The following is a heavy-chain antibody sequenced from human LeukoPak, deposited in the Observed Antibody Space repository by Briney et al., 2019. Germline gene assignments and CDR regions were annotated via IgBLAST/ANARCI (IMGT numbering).Heavy chain of an antibody. CDR3: ARRMSSTVGGFDP. CDR2: IYYSGST. Sequence: SETLSLTCTVSGGSISSCYWSWIRQPPGKGLEWIGYIYYSGSTNYNPSLKSRVTISVDTSKNQFSLKLSSVTAADTAVYYCARRMSSTVGGFDPWGQGTLVTVSS. J-gene: IGHJ5*02. V-gene: IGHV4-59*01. D-gene: IGHD4-17*01. CDR1: GGSISSCY.